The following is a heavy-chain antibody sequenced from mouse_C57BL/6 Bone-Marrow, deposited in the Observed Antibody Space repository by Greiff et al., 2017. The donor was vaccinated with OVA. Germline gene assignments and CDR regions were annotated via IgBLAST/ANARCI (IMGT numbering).Heavy chain of an antibody. CDR2: ISSGGDYI. CDR3: TRGGGTVAGDY. J-gene: IGHJ2*01. D-gene: IGHD1-1*01. CDR1: GFTFSSYA. V-gene: IGHV5-9-1*02. Sequence: EVKLVESGEGLVKPGGSLKLSCAASGFTFSSYAMSWVRQTPEKRLEWVAYISSGGDYIYYADTVKGRFTLSRDNARNTLYLQMSSLKSEDTAMYYCTRGGGTVAGDYWGQGTTLTVSS.